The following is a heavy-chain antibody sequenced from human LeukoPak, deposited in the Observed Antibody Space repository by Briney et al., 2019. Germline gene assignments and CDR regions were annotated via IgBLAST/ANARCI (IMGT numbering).Heavy chain of an antibody. CDR1: GGSFSSSSYY. CDR3: ARHFDRDGYTSNAFDI. V-gene: IGHV4-39*01. J-gene: IGHJ3*02. Sequence: PSETLSLTCTVSGGSFSSSSYYWGWIRQPPGKGLEWIGSMYYSGSTYYNAPLRSRLTISVDTSKNQFSLKLSSVTAADTAVYYCARHFDRDGYTSNAFDIWGQGTMVTVSS. D-gene: IGHD5-24*01. CDR2: MYYSGST.